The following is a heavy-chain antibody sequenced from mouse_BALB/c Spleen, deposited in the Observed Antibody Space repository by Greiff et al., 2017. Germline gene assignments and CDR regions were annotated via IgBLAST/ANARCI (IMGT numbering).Heavy chain of an antibody. V-gene: IGHV14-4*02. CDR2: IDPENGDT. Sequence: EVQLQQSGAELVRSGASVKLSCTASGFNIKDYYMHWVKQRPEQGLEWIGWIDPENGDTEYAPKFQGKATMTAHTSSNTAYLQLSSLTSEDTAVYYCARGGYGSSYIGYAMDYWGQGTSVTVSS. J-gene: IGHJ4*01. D-gene: IGHD1-1*01. CDR3: ARGGYGSSYIGYAMDY. CDR1: GFNIKDYY.